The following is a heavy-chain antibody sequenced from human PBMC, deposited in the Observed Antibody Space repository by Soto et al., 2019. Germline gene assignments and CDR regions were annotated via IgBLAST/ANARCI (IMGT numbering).Heavy chain of an antibody. CDR2: IYPGDSDT. J-gene: IGHJ4*02. Sequence: PGESLKISCQGSGYSITSHWIAWVRQMPGKGLEWMGIIYPGDSDTRYSPSFQGQVTMSGDKSISTAYVQWHSLKTSDTAMYYCARLDDYGYTIDYWGQGSLVTVSS. CDR3: ARLDDYGYTIDY. D-gene: IGHD5-12*01. V-gene: IGHV5-51*01. CDR1: GYSITSHW.